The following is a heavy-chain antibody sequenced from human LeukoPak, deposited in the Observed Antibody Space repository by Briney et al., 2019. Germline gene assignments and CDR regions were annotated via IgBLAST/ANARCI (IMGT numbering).Heavy chain of an antibody. D-gene: IGHD2-2*01. V-gene: IGHV3-23*01. Sequence: GRSLRLSCAASGFTFSSYAMTWVRQAPGKGREWVSTISGSGGSTYYADSVKGRFTISRDNSKNTLYLQMNSLRAEDTALYYCAKDRIVVVPAATDYWGKGTLVTVSS. CDR3: AKDRIVVVPAATDY. CDR1: GFTFSSYA. J-gene: IGHJ4*02. CDR2: ISGSGGST.